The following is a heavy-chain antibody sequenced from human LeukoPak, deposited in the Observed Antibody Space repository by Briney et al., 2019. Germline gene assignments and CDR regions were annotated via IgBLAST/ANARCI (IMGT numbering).Heavy chain of an antibody. CDR2: ISYDGNNK. Sequence: GPLRLSCAASGFTFSGCAMHWVRQAPGKGLEWVAIISYDGNNKYYADSVKGRFIISRDNSKNTLYLQMNSLRAEDTAVYFCARDPKGGFSYGWGAFDIWGQGTMVTVSS. J-gene: IGHJ3*02. CDR1: GFTFSGCA. CDR3: ARDPKGGFSYGWGAFDI. V-gene: IGHV3-30-3*01. D-gene: IGHD5-18*01.